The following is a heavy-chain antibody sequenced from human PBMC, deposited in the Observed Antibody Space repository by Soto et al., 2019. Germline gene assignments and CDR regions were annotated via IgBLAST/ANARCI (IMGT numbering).Heavy chain of an antibody. D-gene: IGHD4-17*01. CDR1: GFTFSSYA. Sequence: VQLVESGGGVVQPGRSLRLSCAASGFTFSSYAMHWVRQAPGKGLEWVAVISYDGSNKYYADSVKGRFTISRDIYKNTLYLQMNSLRAEDTAVYYCARVAIDLDYGGSAEYFQHWGQGTLVTVSS. J-gene: IGHJ1*01. V-gene: IGHV3-30-3*01. CDR2: ISYDGSNK. CDR3: ARVAIDLDYGGSAEYFQH.